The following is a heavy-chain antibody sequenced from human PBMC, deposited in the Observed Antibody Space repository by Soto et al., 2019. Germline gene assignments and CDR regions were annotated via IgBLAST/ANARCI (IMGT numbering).Heavy chain of an antibody. J-gene: IGHJ4*02. V-gene: IGHV4-59*12. D-gene: IGHD1-26*01. Sequence: NPSETLSLTCTVSGCSISSYYWSWIRQPPGKGLEWIGYIYYSESTKYNPSLKSRVTISVDKSKNQFSLKLSSVTAADTAVYYCASKGSYSYDFDYWGQGTLVTVSS. CDR1: GCSISSYY. CDR3: ASKGSYSYDFDY. CDR2: IYYSEST.